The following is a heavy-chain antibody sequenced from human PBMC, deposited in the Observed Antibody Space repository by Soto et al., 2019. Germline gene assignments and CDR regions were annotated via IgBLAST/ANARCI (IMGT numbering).Heavy chain of an antibody. D-gene: IGHD1-26*01. CDR1: GFTVSSNY. J-gene: IGHJ6*02. CDR2: IYSGGST. V-gene: IGHV3-53*01. CDR3: ARDERRSSASMDV. Sequence: PGGSLRLSCAASGFTVSSNYMSWVRQAPGKGLEWVSVIYSGGSTYYADSVKGRLTISRDNSKNTLYLQMNSLRAEDTAVYYCARDERRSSASMDVWGQGTTVTVSS.